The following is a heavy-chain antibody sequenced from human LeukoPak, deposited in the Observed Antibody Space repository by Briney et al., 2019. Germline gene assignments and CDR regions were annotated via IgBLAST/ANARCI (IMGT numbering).Heavy chain of an antibody. D-gene: IGHD3-22*01. J-gene: IGHJ4*02. V-gene: IGHV3-48*04. CDR1: GFTFSSYS. CDR2: ISSSSSTI. Sequence: GGSLRLSCAASGFTFSSYSMNWVRQATGKGLEWVSYISSSSSTIYYADSVKGRFTISRDNAKNSLYLQMNSLRAEDTAVYYCARARRNYDSSGKLLEYWGQGTLVTVSS. CDR3: ARARRNYDSSGKLLEY.